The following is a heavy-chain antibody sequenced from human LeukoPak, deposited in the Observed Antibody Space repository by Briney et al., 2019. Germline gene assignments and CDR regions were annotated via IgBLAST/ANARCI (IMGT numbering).Heavy chain of an antibody. CDR3: ARNGYYYGMDV. J-gene: IGHJ6*02. Sequence: SETLSLTCAVSGGSISSYYWSWIRQPPGKGLEWIGYIYYSGSTNYNPSLKSRVTISVDTSKNQFSLKLSSVTAADTAVYYCARNGYYYGMDVWGQGTTVTVSS. CDR2: IYYSGST. D-gene: IGHD1-1*01. V-gene: IGHV4-59*08. CDR1: GGSISSYY.